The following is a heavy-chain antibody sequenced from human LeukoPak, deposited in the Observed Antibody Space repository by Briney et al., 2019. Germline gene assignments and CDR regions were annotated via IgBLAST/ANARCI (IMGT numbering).Heavy chain of an antibody. J-gene: IGHJ3*02. V-gene: IGHV1/OR15-1*04. CDR3: ARDYDYTGRSASDI. Sequence: ASVKVSCKASGYIFTDYYMHWVRQAPGQELGWMGRINPNSGGTNYAQKFQGRVTMTRDTSISTAYMELSRLTFDDTAVYYCARDYDYTGRSASDIWGQGTTVTVSS. D-gene: IGHD3-3*01. CDR1: GYIFTDYY. CDR2: INPNSGGT.